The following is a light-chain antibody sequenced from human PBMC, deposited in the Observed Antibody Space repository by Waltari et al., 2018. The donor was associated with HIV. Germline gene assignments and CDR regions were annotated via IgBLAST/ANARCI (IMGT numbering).Light chain of an antibody. CDR1: NSNIGSNT. J-gene: IGLJ2*01. Sequence: QPVLTQPPSVSGTPGQRVTISCSGRNSNIGSNTVNWYRHFPGTAPKLLIYCNNQRPSGGTDRLSGSKYGTSASRAITGRQAEDEAEYYCAAWDDSRSGEVVFGGGTKLTVL. CDR2: CNN. V-gene: IGLV1-44*01. CDR3: AAWDDSRSGEVV.